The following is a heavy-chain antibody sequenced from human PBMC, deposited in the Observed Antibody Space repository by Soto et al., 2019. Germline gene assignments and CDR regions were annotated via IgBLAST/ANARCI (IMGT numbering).Heavy chain of an antibody. V-gene: IGHV3-30-3*01. CDR1: GFTFSSYA. Sequence: QVQLVESGGGVVQPGRSLRLSCAASGFTFSSYAMHWVRQAPGKGLEWVAVISYDGSNKYYADSVKGRFTISRDNSKNTLYLQMNSLRGEDTAVYYCARGEFRKRWYSGSYYDKTPFDYWGQGTLVTVSS. CDR3: ARGEFRKRWYSGSYYDKTPFDY. J-gene: IGHJ4*02. CDR2: ISYDGSNK. D-gene: IGHD1-26*01.